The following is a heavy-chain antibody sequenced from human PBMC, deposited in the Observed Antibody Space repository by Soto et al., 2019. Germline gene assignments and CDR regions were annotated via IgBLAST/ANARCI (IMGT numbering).Heavy chain of an antibody. J-gene: IGHJ4*02. V-gene: IGHV4-30-2*01. D-gene: IGHD1-26*01. CDR3: ARAGKVGAKRYYFEY. CDR2: IYHSGST. CDR1: GGSISSGGYS. Sequence: QLQLQESGSGLVKPSQTLSLTCAVSGGSISSGGYSWSWIRQPPGKGLEWIGYIYHSGSTYYNPSLKSRVTISVDRSKNQFSRKLSSVTAADTAVYYCARAGKVGAKRYYFEYWGQGTLVTVSS.